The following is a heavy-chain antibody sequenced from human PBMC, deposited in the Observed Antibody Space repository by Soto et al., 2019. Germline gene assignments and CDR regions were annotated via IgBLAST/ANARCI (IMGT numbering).Heavy chain of an antibody. CDR2: INPNSGGT. J-gene: IGHJ6*02. Sequence: QVQLVQSGAEVKKPGASVKVSCKASGYTFTGYYMHWVRQAPGQGLEWMGWINPNSGGTNYAQKFRGWVTMTRDTSISTAYMELSRLRSDDTAVYYCARGGIAARGDLYYYGMDVWGQGTTVTVSS. CDR1: GYTFTGYY. V-gene: IGHV1-2*04. CDR3: ARGGIAARGDLYYYGMDV. D-gene: IGHD6-13*01.